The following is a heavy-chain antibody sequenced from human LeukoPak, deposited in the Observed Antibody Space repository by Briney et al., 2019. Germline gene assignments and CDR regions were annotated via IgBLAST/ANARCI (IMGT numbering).Heavy chain of an antibody. Sequence: GGSLRLSCTASDFTFSGYWMTWVRQAPGKGLEWVADIKPDGSGTYYLDSVRGRFTISRDNAKNSLYLQMNSLRAEDTAVYYCARDHNAWQPWGQGTLVTVSS. CDR3: ARDHNAWQP. D-gene: IGHD2-2*01. J-gene: IGHJ5*02. V-gene: IGHV3-7*01. CDR1: DFTFSGYW. CDR2: IKPDGSGT.